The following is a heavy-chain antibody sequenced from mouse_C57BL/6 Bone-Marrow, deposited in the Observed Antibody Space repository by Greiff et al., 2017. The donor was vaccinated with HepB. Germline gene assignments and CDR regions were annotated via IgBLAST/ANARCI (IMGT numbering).Heavy chain of an antibody. Sequence: EVQRVESGGGLVQPGGSLKLSCAASGFTFSDYYMYWVRQTPEKRLEWVAYISSGSSTIYYADTVKGRFTISRDNAKNTLFLQMTSLRSEDTAMYYCARLDYVDYWGQGTTLTVSS. D-gene: IGHD2-4*01. CDR3: ARLDYVDY. CDR1: GFTFSDYY. CDR2: ISSGSSTI. V-gene: IGHV5-17*01. J-gene: IGHJ2*01.